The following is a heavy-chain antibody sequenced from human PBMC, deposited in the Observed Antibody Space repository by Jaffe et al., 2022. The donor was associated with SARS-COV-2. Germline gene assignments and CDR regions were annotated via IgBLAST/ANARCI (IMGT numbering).Heavy chain of an antibody. V-gene: IGHV3-73*01. J-gene: IGHJ4*02. CDR2: IRSKANNYAT. CDR3: SSQWGSEDGVY. D-gene: IGHD3-16*01. CDR1: GFNFGGST. Sequence: EVQLVESGGGLVQPGGSLRLSCAASGFNFGGSTLHWVRQASGKGLEWVGRIRSKANNYATEYSASVKGRFIFSRDDLRATAYLRMSSLKTEDTALYYCSSQWGSEDGVYWGQGALVTVSS.